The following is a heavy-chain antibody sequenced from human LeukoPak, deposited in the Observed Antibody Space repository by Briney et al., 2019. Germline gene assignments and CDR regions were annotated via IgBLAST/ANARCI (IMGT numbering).Heavy chain of an antibody. CDR1: GGTFTSYA. CDR2: IIPIFGTA. CDR3: ARDSSGEGETDY. Sequence: SVTVSFTASGGTFTSYAISWVRQAPGQGLEWMGGIIPIFGTANYAQKFQGRVTITTDESTSTAYMELSSLRSEDTAVYYCARDSSGEGETDYWGQGTLVTVSS. V-gene: IGHV1-69*05. D-gene: IGHD3-22*01. J-gene: IGHJ4*02.